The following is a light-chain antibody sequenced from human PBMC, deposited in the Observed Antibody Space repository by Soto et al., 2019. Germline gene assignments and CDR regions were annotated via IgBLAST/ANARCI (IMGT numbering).Light chain of an antibody. V-gene: IGLV1-51*01. J-gene: IGLJ2*01. CDR1: SSNIGNNY. CDR3: ATWDASLPGQV. Sequence: QSALTQSPSVSAAPGQKVTISCSGSSSNIGNNYVSCYQHLPGTAPKLLIYDNNKRPAGIPDRFSGSKSGTSGTLDITGLQTGDEGDYYCATWDASLPGQVFGGGTKVTVL. CDR2: DNN.